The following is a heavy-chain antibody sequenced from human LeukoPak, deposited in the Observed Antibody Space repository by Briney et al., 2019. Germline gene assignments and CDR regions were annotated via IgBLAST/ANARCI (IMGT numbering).Heavy chain of an antibody. CDR2: TYYRSKWYN. CDR1: GDSVSSNSAA. V-gene: IGHV6-1*01. CDR3: AREDYGDYSSRWFDP. J-gene: IGHJ5*02. Sequence: SQTLSLTCAISGDSVSSNSAAWNWIRQSPSRGLEWLGRTYYRSKWYNEYAVSVKSRITINPDTSKNQFSLQLNSVTPEDPALYYCAREDYGDYSSRWFDPWGQGTLVTVSS. D-gene: IGHD4-17*01.